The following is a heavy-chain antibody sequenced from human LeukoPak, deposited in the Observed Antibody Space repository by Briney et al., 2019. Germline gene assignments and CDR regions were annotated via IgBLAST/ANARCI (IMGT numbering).Heavy chain of an antibody. J-gene: IGHJ6*03. CDR3: GREGLVYYYMDV. CDR1: GFTFSSYS. D-gene: IGHD6-6*01. V-gene: IGHV3-48*04. CDR2: ISSSSSTI. Sequence: GETLRLSCAASGFTFSSYSMNWVRQAPGKGMKWVSYISSSSSTIYFADSVKGRFNISRDNAKNSLYLQMNSLRAEDTAVYYCGREGLVYYYMDVWGKGTTVTVSS.